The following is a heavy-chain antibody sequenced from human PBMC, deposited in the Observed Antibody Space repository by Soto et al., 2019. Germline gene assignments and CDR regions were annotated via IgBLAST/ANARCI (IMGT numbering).Heavy chain of an antibody. J-gene: IGHJ4*02. CDR2: IYHSGST. CDR1: GGSISSGGYS. V-gene: IGHV4-30-2*01. D-gene: IGHD6-19*01. CDR3: ASLRSGWGIDY. Sequence: QLRLQESGSGLVKPSQTLSLTCAVSGGSISSGGYSWSWIRQPPGKGLEWIGYIYHSGSTYYNPSLKSRVTVSVDRSKNQFSLKLSSVTAADTAVYYCASLRSGWGIDYWGQGTLVTVSS.